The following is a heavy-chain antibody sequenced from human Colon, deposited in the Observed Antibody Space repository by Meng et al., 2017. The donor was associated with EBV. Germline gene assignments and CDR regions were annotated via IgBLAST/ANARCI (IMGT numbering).Heavy chain of an antibody. V-gene: IGHV3-23*01. CDR3: AKKGSPGFQPYDY. CDR2: ISGTTGNT. J-gene: IGHJ4*02. D-gene: IGHD2-2*01. Sequence: VKLLESGGGLVQPGGSLGLSCAASGFTFSSYSMSGVRQAPGTGLEWVSTISGTTGNTNYADSVKGRFTISSDNSKSTLYLQMNSLRAEDTALYYCAKKGSPGFQPYDYWGQGTLVTVSS. CDR1: GFTFSSYS.